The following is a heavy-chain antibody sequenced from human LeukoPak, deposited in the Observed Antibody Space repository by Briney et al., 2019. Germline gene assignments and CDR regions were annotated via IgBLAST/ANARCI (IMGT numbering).Heavy chain of an antibody. CDR2: IYSSGST. V-gene: IGHV4-61*02. J-gene: IGHJ4*02. Sequence: SETLSLTCTVSGGSFSSGSSYWSWIRQPAGKGLEWIGRIYSSGSTNYNPSLKRRVTISVDTSQKQFSLRLNSLTAADTAVYYCARGRYLTTLGGAAAGFLDNWGQGTLVTVSS. CDR1: GGSFSSGSSY. D-gene: IGHD6-13*01. CDR3: ARGRYLTTLGGAAAGFLDN.